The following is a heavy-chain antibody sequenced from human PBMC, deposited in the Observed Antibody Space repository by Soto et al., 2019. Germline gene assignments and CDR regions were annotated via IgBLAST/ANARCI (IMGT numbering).Heavy chain of an antibody. CDR1: GYAFTSYG. Sequence: QGQLVQSGGEVKKPGASVRVSCKASGYAFTSYGISFLRQAPGQALEWMGWISVYNGNTNYAQKFQGRVNMTTDTSTNTVYMELRSLTSDDTAVYYCARAWCSGGKCYLVFDYWGQGTLVTVSS. D-gene: IGHD2-15*01. J-gene: IGHJ4*02. CDR2: ISVYNGNT. CDR3: ARAWCSGGKCYLVFDY. V-gene: IGHV1-18*04.